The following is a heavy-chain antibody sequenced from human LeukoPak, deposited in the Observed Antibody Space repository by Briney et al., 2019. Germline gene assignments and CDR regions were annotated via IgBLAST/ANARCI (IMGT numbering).Heavy chain of an antibody. V-gene: IGHV3-30*04. CDR3: EGILYTFDY. J-gene: IGHJ4*02. Sequence: GGSLRLSCAASGFTFSSFAMHWVRQAPGKGLEWVAVISYDGRNKYYADSVEGRFTISRDNSKNTLYLQMNSLRAEDTAVYYCEGILYTFDYGHGGTVVTVSS. CDR1: GFTFSSFA. D-gene: IGHD1-1*01. CDR2: ISYDGRNK.